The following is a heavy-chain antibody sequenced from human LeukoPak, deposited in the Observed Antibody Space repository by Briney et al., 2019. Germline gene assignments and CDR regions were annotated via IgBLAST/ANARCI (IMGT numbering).Heavy chain of an antibody. Sequence: PAGSLRLSCAASGFTFSSYGMHWVRQAPGKGLEWVAVISYDGSDKYYRDSVKGRFTISRDNSKNTLYPQMNSLRVEDTAVYYCAKEMTTVVARDFFDYWGQGTLVTVSS. D-gene: IGHD4-23*01. V-gene: IGHV3-30*18. CDR2: ISYDGSDK. CDR1: GFTFSSYG. J-gene: IGHJ4*02. CDR3: AKEMTTVVARDFFDY.